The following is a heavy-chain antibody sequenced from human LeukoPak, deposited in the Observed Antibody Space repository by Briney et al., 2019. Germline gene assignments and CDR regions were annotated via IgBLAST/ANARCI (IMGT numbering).Heavy chain of an antibody. J-gene: IGHJ5*02. CDR3: ARVTGIAGIGWFDP. V-gene: IGHV4-39*07. Sequence: KPSETLSLTCTVSGGSISSSRYYWGWIRQPPGKGLEWIGRIYYSGSTYYNPSLKSRVTISVDTSKNQFSLKLSSVTAADTAVYYCARVTGIAGIGWFDPWGQGTLVTVSS. D-gene: IGHD1-1*01. CDR2: IYYSGST. CDR1: GGSISSSRYY.